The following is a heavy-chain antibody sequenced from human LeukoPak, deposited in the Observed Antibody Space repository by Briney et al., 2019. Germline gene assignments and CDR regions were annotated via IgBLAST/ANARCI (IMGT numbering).Heavy chain of an antibody. CDR2: MNPNSGNT. D-gene: IGHD6-6*01. Sequence: ASVKVSCKASGYTFTTYDINWVRQAPGQGLEWMGWMNPNSGNTGYALKFQGRVTITRHTSLSTAYMVLSSLRSEDTAVYYCARGASRSFDIWGQGTLVTVSS. CDR1: GYTFTTYD. CDR3: ARGASRSFDI. V-gene: IGHV1-8*03. J-gene: IGHJ4*02.